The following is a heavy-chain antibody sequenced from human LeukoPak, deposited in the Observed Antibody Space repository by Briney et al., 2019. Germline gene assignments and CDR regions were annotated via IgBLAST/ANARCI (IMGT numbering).Heavy chain of an antibody. D-gene: IGHD3-10*01. CDR1: GYTFTSYD. V-gene: IGHV1-8*01. Sequence: ASVTVSFKASGYTFTSYDINWVRQATGQGLEWMGWMNPNSGNTGYAQKFQGRVTMTRNTSISTAYMELSSLRSEDTAVYYCARDSATILWFGELFTASRPHAFDIWGQGTMVTVSS. CDR3: ARDSATILWFGELFTASRPHAFDI. CDR2: MNPNSGNT. J-gene: IGHJ3*02.